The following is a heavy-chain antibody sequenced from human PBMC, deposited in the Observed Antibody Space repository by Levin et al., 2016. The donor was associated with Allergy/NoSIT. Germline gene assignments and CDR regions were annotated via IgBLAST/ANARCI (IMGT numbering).Heavy chain of an antibody. CDR3: ARVCGYYGSGRKNWFDP. CDR2: ISAYNGNT. V-gene: IGHV1-18*01. D-gene: IGHD3-10*01. Sequence: ASVKVSCKASGYTFTSYGISWVRQAPGQGLEWMGWISAYNGNTNYAQKLQGRVTMTTDTSTSTAYMELRSLRSDDTAVYYCARVCGYYGSGRKNWFDPWGQGTLVTVSS. CDR1: GYTFTSYG. J-gene: IGHJ5*02.